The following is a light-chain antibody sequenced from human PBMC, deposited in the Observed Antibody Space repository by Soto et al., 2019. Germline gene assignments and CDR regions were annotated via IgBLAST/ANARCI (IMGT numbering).Light chain of an antibody. CDR3: HQANNFPYT. J-gene: IGKJ2*01. Sequence: DIQMTQSPSSVSASVGDRVTITCRASQGISSSWLAWYQQKPGKAPKLLIYAASTLQSGVPSRVSGSESGADCTLTISSLQHEDVATYYCHQANNFPYTFGQGTKLEIK. CDR2: AAS. CDR1: QGISSSW. V-gene: IGKV1-12*02.